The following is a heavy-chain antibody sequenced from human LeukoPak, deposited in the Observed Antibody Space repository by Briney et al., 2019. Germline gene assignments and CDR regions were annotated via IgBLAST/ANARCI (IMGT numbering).Heavy chain of an antibody. CDR1: GFTFSSYG. Sequence: PGGSLRLSCAASGFTFSSYGMSWVRQAPGKGLEWVSAISGSGGSTYYADSVKGRFTISRDNSKNTLYLQMNSLRAEDTAVYYCAKDWDIVVVPAALVSWGQGTLVTVSS. CDR2: ISGSGGST. V-gene: IGHV3-23*01. J-gene: IGHJ5*02. CDR3: AKDWDIVVVPAALVS. D-gene: IGHD2-2*01.